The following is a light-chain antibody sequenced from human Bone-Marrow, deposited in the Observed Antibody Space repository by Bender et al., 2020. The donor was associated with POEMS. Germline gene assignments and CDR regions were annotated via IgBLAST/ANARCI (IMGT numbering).Light chain of an antibody. CDR2: DVT. J-gene: IGLJ1*01. Sequence: QSALTQPRSVSGSPGQSVTISCTGITSDVGGYQYVSWYQQHPGKAPKLMIYDVTKRPSGVPDRFSGSESGNTASLTNSGLQTEDEADYYCSSYSSINIYVFGTGTKVTVL. V-gene: IGLV2-11*01. CDR3: SSYSSINIYV. CDR1: TSDVGGYQY.